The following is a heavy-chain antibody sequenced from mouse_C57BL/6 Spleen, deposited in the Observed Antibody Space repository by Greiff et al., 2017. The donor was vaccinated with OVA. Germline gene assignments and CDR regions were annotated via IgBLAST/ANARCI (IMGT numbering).Heavy chain of an antibody. CDR1: GYAFTNYL. CDR2: INPGSGGT. Sequence: VQLQQSGAELVRPGTSVKVSCKASGYAFTNYLIAWVKQRPGQGLEWIGVINPGSGGTNYNEKFKGKATLTADKSSSTAYMQLSSLTSEDSAVYFGARSERATATPLAYWGQGTLVTVSA. CDR3: ARSERATATPLAY. J-gene: IGHJ3*01. D-gene: IGHD1-2*01. V-gene: IGHV1-54*01.